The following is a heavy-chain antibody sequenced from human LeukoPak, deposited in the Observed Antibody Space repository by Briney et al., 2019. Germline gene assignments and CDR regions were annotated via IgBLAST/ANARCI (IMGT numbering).Heavy chain of an antibody. J-gene: IGHJ1*01. Sequence: GGSLRLSCAAAGLTFDSYDMYWVRQSPGKGPEWVSYISASGISIKYADSVKGRFPISRDNAKNLVYLQMDSLRAEDTAVYYCVPPAAGLHRTISTEYFQHWGQGTPVIVSS. CDR2: ISASGISI. D-gene: IGHD6-25*01. V-gene: IGHV3-48*03. CDR3: VPPAAGLHRTISTEYFQH. CDR1: GLTFDSYD.